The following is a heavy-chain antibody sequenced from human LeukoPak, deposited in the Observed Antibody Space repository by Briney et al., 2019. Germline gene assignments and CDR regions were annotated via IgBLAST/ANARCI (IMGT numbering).Heavy chain of an antibody. Sequence: GGPLRLSCAASGFTFTTYWMHWVRQVPGKGLVWVARINTDGRVTTYADSVKGRFTVSRDNAENTLYLQMNDLRPEDTAIYYCIRETHVGLHLEYWGQGTLATVTS. CDR3: IRETHVGLHLEY. D-gene: IGHD3-10*02. J-gene: IGHJ4*02. CDR2: INTDGRVT. V-gene: IGHV3-74*03. CDR1: GFTFTTYW.